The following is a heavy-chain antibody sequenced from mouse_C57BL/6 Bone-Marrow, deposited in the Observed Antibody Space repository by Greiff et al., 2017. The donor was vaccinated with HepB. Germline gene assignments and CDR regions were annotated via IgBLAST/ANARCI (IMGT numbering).Heavy chain of an antibody. Sequence: QLQQPGAELVKPGASVKLSCKASGYTFTSYWMHWVKQRPGQGLEWIGMIHPNSGSTNYNEKFKSKATLTVDKSSSTAYMQLSSLTSEDSAVYYCAPPYYGSSYWYFDVWGTGTTVTVSS. D-gene: IGHD1-1*01. CDR3: APPYYGSSYWYFDV. J-gene: IGHJ1*03. V-gene: IGHV1-64*01. CDR1: GYTFTSYW. CDR2: IHPNSGST.